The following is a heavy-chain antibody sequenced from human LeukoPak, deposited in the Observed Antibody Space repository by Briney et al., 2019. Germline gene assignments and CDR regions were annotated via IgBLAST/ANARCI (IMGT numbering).Heavy chain of an antibody. CDR1: GLTFHSYR. Sequence: GGSLRLSCAASGLTFHSYRMNWVRQAPGKGLEWVANIKQDGTEKYYVDSVKGRFTISRDNAKKSLYLEMNSLRAEDTAVYYCARDDGSGKNYYGMDVWGQGTTVTVSS. CDR3: ARDDGSGKNYYGMDV. J-gene: IGHJ6*02. V-gene: IGHV3-7*03. D-gene: IGHD3-10*01. CDR2: IKQDGTEK.